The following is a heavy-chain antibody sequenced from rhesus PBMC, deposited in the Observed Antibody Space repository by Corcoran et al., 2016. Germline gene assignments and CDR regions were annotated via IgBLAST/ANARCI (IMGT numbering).Heavy chain of an antibody. V-gene: IGHV4-65*01. CDR3: ARDKGIAASYFDY. D-gene: IGHD6-25*01. Sequence: QVQLQESGPGLVKPSETLSLTCAVSGGSISSSNWWSWIRQPPGKGLEWIGYISGSSGSTYYNPSLKCRVTISTDTSKNQFSLKLSSVTAADTAVYYCARDKGIAASYFDYWGQGVLVTVSS. CDR1: GGSISSSNW. J-gene: IGHJ4*01. CDR2: ISGSSGST.